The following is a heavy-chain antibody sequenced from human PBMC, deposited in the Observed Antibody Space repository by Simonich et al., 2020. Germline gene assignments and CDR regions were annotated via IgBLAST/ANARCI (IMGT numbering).Heavy chain of an antibody. Sequence: QVQLVQSGAEVKKPGASVKVSCKVSGYTLTELSMHCVRQVPGKGLEWMGGVDPEDVETIYAQKFQGRVTMTEDTSTDTAYMELSSLRSEDTAVYYCATNSPSSWGYHNFDYWGQGTLVTVSS. CDR3: ATNSPSSWGYHNFDY. J-gene: IGHJ4*02. CDR1: GYTLTELS. V-gene: IGHV1-24*01. CDR2: VDPEDVET. D-gene: IGHD7-27*01.